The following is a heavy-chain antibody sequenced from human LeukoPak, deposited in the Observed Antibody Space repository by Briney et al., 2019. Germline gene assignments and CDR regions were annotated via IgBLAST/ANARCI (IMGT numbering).Heavy chain of an antibody. V-gene: IGHV1-18*01. CDR3: ERDTRDSSGWYNYYYDMDV. D-gene: IGHD6-19*01. CDR1: GYTFTNYG. J-gene: IGHJ6*03. Sequence: AAVQVSFKASGYTFTNYGISWVRQPRARGLEGMGCVNAYNGNTPYAQKLHGRVTIPTDTYTTPAYMSLNRLRSDDTAVYYCERDTRDSSGWYNYYYDMDVWGKGTTVTASS. CDR2: VNAYNGNT.